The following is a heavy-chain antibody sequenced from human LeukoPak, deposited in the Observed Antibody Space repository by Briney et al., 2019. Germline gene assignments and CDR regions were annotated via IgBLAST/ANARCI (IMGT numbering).Heavy chain of an antibody. V-gene: IGHV3-23*01. CDR3: ARDSTYYYDSGSSGPHYFDN. CDR1: GITLSNYG. CDR2: ISDSGGRT. Sequence: GGSLRLSCAVSGITLSNYGMSWVRQAPGKGLEWVAGISDSGGRTKYASSVKARFAISGDNSKNTLYVQLNSLRAEDTAVYYCARDSTYYYDSGSSGPHYFDNWGQGTLVTVSS. D-gene: IGHD3-10*01. J-gene: IGHJ4*02.